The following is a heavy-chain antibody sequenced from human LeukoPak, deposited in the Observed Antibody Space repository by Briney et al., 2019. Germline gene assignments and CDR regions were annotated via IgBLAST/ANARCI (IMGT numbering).Heavy chain of an antibody. Sequence: PGGSLRLSCAASGFTFSSYAMSWVRQAPGKGLEWVSAISGSGGSTYYADSVKGRFTISRDNSKNTLYLQMNSLRAENTAVYYCARRGPYCSSTSCYRRGPNYFDYWGQGTLVTVSS. CDR1: GFTFSSYA. J-gene: IGHJ4*02. D-gene: IGHD2-2*02. CDR3: ARRGPYCSSTSCYRRGPNYFDY. CDR2: ISGSGGST. V-gene: IGHV3-23*01.